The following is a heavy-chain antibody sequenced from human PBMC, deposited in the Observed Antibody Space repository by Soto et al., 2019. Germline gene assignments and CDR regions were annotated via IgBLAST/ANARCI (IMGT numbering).Heavy chain of an antibody. J-gene: IGHJ3*01. D-gene: IGHD2-2*01. CDR2: MNPNSGNT. CDR3: ARDSSTTNPV. V-gene: IGHV1-8*01. CDR1: GYTFTDYD. Sequence: QVQLVQSGAEVRRPGTSVMVSCKTSGYTFTDYDINWVRQATGQGLEWMGWMNPNSGNTGYAQKFQGRVTMTRNNATSTAYMELSSLRSDDTAIYYCARDSSTTNPVWGQGTMVTVSS.